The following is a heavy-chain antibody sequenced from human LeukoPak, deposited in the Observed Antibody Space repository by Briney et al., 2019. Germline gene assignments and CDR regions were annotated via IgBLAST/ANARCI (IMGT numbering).Heavy chain of an antibody. J-gene: IGHJ3*02. CDR1: GYTFTGYY. D-gene: IGHD2-2*01. CDR2: INPNSGGT. CDR3: ARAGYQLLSNDAFDI. V-gene: IGHV1-2*02. Sequence: GASVKVSCKASGYTFTGYYMQWVRQARGQGREWMGWINPNSGGTNYQGRVTMTRDTSITTAYMELSSLRSDDTAVYYCARAGYQLLSNDAFDIWGQGTMVTVSS.